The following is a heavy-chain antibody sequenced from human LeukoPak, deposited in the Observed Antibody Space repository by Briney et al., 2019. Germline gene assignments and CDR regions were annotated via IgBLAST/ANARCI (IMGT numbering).Heavy chain of an antibody. Sequence: GGSLRLSCAASGFTVSSNYMSRVRQAPGKGLEWVSVIYSGGSTYYADSVKGRFTISRDNSKNTLYLQMNSLRAEDTAVYYCAREAPGGGNPFDYWGQGTLVTVS. CDR2: IYSGGST. J-gene: IGHJ4*02. D-gene: IGHD4-23*01. V-gene: IGHV3-66*01. CDR1: GFTVSSNY. CDR3: AREAPGGGNPFDY.